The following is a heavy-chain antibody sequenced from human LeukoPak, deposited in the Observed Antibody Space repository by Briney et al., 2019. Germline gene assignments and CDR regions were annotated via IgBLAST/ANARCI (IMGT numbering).Heavy chain of an antibody. V-gene: IGHV4-31*03. CDR2: IYYSGST. Sequence: PSETLSLTCTVSGGSISSGGHYWSWIRQHPGKGLEWIGYIYYSGSTYYNPSLKSRVTISVDTSKNQFSLKLSSVTAADTAVYYCARDPHYYDSSGFGDAFDIWGQGTMVTVSS. J-gene: IGHJ3*02. D-gene: IGHD3-22*01. CDR1: GGSISSGGHY. CDR3: ARDPHYYDSSGFGDAFDI.